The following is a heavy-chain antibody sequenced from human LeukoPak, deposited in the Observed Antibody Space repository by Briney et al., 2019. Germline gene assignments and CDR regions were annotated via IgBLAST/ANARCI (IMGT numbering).Heavy chain of an antibody. CDR2: IYTSGST. CDR1: GGSISSGSYY. CDR3: ARGGGSN. J-gene: IGHJ4*02. V-gene: IGHV4-61*02. Sequence: PSQTLSLTCTVSGGSISSGSYYWSWIRQPAGKGLEWIGRIYTSGSTNYNPSLKSRVTISVDKSKNQFSLKLSSVTAADTAVYYCARGGGSNWGQGTLVTVSS. D-gene: IGHD2-15*01.